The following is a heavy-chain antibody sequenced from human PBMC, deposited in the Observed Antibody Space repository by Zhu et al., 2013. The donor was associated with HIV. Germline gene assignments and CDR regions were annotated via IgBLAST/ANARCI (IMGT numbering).Heavy chain of an antibody. CDR2: INPNGGFT. V-gene: IGHV1-46*01. CDR1: GYNFIHYF. J-gene: IGHJ3*01. CDR3: ARDLYSTSSRPFDV. Sequence: QVQLVQSGAEVKKPGASVKISCKASGYNFIHYFMHWVRLVPGQGLEWMGIINPNGGFTSNSDDFHDRLTMTRDTSTSTVYLELGDLKFEDTAIYYCARDLYSTSSRPFDVWGQGTMVTVSS. D-gene: IGHD4-4*01.